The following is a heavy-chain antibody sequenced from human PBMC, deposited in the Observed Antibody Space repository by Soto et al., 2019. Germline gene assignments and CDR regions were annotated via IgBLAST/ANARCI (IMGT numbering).Heavy chain of an antibody. CDR1: GFTFSSYE. V-gene: IGHV3-48*03. Sequence: PGGSLRLSCAASGFTFSSYEMNWVRQAPGKGLEWVSYITSSGSTIYYADSVKGRFTISRDNAKNSLYLQMNSLRAEDTAVYYCARDGAKDGPTSFDYWGQGTLATVSS. J-gene: IGHJ4*02. CDR3: ARDGAKDGPTSFDY. CDR2: ITSSGSTI. D-gene: IGHD1-26*01.